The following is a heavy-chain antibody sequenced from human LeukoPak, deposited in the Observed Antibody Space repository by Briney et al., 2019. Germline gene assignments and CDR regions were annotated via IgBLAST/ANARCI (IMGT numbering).Heavy chain of an antibody. CDR3: VRHFNSVATMQIDY. CDR2: INWNSGSK. CDR1: GFTFVDQG. J-gene: IGHJ4*01. Sequence: GGPRRLSGAASGFTFVDQGLSWFRQAQGKGLGWVSGINWNSGSKRYGASVKGRFTISRDNAKNSVYLEMTSLRADDTAFYHCVRHFNSVATMQIDYWGQGILVSVSS. V-gene: IGHV3-20*01. D-gene: IGHD5-12*01.